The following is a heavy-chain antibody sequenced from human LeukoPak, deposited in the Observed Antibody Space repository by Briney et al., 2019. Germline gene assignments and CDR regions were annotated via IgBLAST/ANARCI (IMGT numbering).Heavy chain of an antibody. D-gene: IGHD3-10*01. J-gene: IGHJ4*02. CDR3: ARAQGWFGESPTLDY. Sequence: GGSLRLSCAASGFTFSSYSMNWVRQAPGKGLEWVSSISSSSSYIYYADSVKGRFTISRDNAKNLLYLQMNSLRAEGTAVYYCARAQGWFGESPTLDYWGQGTLVTVSS. CDR2: ISSSSSYI. CDR1: GFTFSSYS. V-gene: IGHV3-21*01.